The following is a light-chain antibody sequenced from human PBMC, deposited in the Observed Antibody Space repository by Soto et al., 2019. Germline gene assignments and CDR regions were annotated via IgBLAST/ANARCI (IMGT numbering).Light chain of an antibody. V-gene: IGKV1-5*01. CDR2: DAS. Sequence: ETQMTQSRFSPSSSLGNILTINCRASQSVSTRLAWYQQKPGKAPKVLIYDASSWAGGVPSRFTGSGSGTEFTLTINSLQPDDFATYYCQQYKSYWTFGQGTKVDIK. J-gene: IGKJ1*01. CDR1: QSVSTR. CDR3: QQYKSYWT.